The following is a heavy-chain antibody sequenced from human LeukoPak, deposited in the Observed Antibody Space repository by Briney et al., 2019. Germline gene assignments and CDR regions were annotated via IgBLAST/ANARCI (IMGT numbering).Heavy chain of an antibody. J-gene: IGHJ4*02. CDR3: AKMQGYFDY. Sequence: GGSLRLSCAASGSIPFNSYSMSWVRPAPGKGLEWVSAITSSGETTYYADSVKGRFTISRDNSKNMVYLQMNSLRAEDAATYYCAKMQGYFDYWGQGSLVTVSP. CDR2: ITSSGETT. CDR1: GSIPFNSYS. V-gene: IGHV3-23*01.